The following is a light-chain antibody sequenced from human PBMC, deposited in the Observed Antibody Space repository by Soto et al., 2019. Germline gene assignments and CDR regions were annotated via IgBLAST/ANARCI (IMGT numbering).Light chain of an antibody. CDR2: GAS. CDR1: QNVATY. J-gene: IGKJ4*02. Sequence: LACRASQNVATYVTWYQHKPGQAPRLLIYGASTRAAGIPARFIGSGSGTDFTLTIRNLEPEDSAVYYCQQQLARHTCGEGTKVDIK. CDR3: QQQLARHT. V-gene: IGKV3-11*01.